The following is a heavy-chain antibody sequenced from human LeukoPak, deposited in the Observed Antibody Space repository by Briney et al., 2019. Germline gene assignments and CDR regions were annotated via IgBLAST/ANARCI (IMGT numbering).Heavy chain of an antibody. D-gene: IGHD5-12*01. J-gene: IGHJ4*02. CDR3: TSDSGYKFDF. CDR2: LFHTGSP. Sequence: SETLSLTCTVSGYSISSGYYWGWVRQPPGKGLEWIGSLFHTGSPYSNPSLQSRVTISVDTSKNQFTLKLNSVIVADTAVYYCTSDSGYKFDFWGQGTLVMVSS. CDR1: GYSISSGYY. V-gene: IGHV4-38-2*02.